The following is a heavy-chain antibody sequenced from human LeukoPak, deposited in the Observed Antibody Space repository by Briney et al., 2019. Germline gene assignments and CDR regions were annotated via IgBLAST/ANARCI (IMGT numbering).Heavy chain of an antibody. CDR2: IVVGSGNT. CDR3: AALYYDSPPFDY. V-gene: IGHV1-58*02. D-gene: IGHD3-22*01. Sequence: SVKVSCNASGFTFTSSAMQLVRQAPGQRLEWIGWIVVGSGNTNYAQKFQERVTITRDMSTSTAYMELSSLRSEDTAVYYCAALYYDSPPFDYWGQGTLVTVSS. CDR1: GFTFTSSA. J-gene: IGHJ4*02.